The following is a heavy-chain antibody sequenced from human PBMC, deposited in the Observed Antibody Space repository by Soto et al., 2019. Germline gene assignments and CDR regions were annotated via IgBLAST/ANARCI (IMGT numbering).Heavy chain of an antibody. J-gene: IGHJ2*01. Sequence: QVQLVDSGGGLVKPGGSLRLVCAASGFSFSDFYMTWIRQAPGKGLEWGSYISNCSRTIYYASSVKGRFTISRDNAKNSLYLQMNSLRAEDTAVYYCARVQYFEWHFDLWGRGTLVTVSS. D-gene: IGHD3-3*01. CDR1: GFSFSDFY. CDR2: ISNCSRTI. CDR3: ARVQYFEWHFDL. V-gene: IGHV3-11*01.